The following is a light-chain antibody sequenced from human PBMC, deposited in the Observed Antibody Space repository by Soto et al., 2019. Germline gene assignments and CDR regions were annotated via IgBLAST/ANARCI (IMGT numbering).Light chain of an antibody. Sequence: EFVLTQSPGTLSLSPGERATLSCRASQTVRNNYLAWYQQKPGQAPRLLIYDASSRATGIPVRFSGSGSGTEFTLTISRLEPEDFAVYYCQQYGSSRTFGQGTKVDIK. CDR1: QTVRNNY. J-gene: IGKJ1*01. V-gene: IGKV3-20*01. CDR2: DAS. CDR3: QQYGSSRT.